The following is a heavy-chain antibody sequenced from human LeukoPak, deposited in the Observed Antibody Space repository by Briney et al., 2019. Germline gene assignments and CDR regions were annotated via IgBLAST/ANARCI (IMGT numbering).Heavy chain of an antibody. CDR3: AREGYGSGPPPNACDI. V-gene: IGHV4-4*02. CDR1: GGSISSSNW. D-gene: IGHD3-10*01. CDR2: IHHSGST. J-gene: IGHJ3*02. Sequence: PSGTLSLTCAVSGGSISSSNWWSWVRPPPGKGLEWIGSIHHSGSTYNNPSLKSRVTISVDTSKTQFSLRLSSVTAADTAVYYCAREGYGSGPPPNACDIWGQGTMVTVSS.